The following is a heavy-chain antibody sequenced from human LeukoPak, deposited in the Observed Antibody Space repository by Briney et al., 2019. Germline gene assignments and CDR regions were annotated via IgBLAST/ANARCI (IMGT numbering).Heavy chain of an antibody. V-gene: IGHV3-66*02. Sequence: GGSLRLSCAASGFTFTSNYMSWVRQAPGKGLEWVSVIYSGGSSYYADSVKGRFTISRDNSKNTLYLQMNSLRAEDTAVYYCARNSGSYPYYFDYWGQGTLVTVSS. J-gene: IGHJ4*02. CDR1: GFTFTSNY. CDR2: IYSGGSS. CDR3: ARNSGSYPYYFDY. D-gene: IGHD1-26*01.